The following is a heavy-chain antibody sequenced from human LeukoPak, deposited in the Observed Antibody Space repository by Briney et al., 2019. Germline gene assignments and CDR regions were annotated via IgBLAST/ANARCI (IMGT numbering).Heavy chain of an antibody. CDR1: GGSISSYY. J-gene: IGHJ3*02. Sequence: PSETLSLTCTVSGGSISSYYWSWIRQPPGKGLEWIGYIYYSGSTNYNPSRKSRVTISVDTSKNQFSLKLSSVTAADTAVYYCARDSFYCSGGSCYDAFDIWGQGTMVTVSS. V-gene: IGHV4-59*01. D-gene: IGHD2-15*01. CDR2: IYYSGST. CDR3: ARDSFYCSGGSCYDAFDI.